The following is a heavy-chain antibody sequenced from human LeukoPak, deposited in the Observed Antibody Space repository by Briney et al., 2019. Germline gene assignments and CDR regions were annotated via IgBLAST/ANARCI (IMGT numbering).Heavy chain of an antibody. J-gene: IGHJ4*02. Sequence: GGSLRLSCAASGFTFSSYAMSWVRQAPGKGLEWVSAISGSGGSTYYADSVKGRFTISRDNSKNTLYLQMNSLRAEDTAVYYCTTAGVRFLWEDDDYWGQGTLVTVSS. V-gene: IGHV3-23*01. CDR3: TTAGVRFLWEDDDY. CDR1: GFTFSSYA. D-gene: IGHD3-3*01. CDR2: ISGSGGST.